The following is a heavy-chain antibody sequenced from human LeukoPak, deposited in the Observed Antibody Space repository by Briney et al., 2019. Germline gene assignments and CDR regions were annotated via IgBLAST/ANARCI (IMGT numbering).Heavy chain of an antibody. CDR2: ISTSGTTS. CDR1: GFTFSSDY. J-gene: IGHJ4*02. V-gene: IGHV3-23*01. CDR3: ATGLAHY. Sequence: GGSLRLSCVASGFTFSSDYMTWVRQSPGKGLEWVSSISTSGTTSYYADSVKGRFTISRDNSRNTLYLQMNSLGLEDTAIYFCATGLAHYWGQGTMVTVS.